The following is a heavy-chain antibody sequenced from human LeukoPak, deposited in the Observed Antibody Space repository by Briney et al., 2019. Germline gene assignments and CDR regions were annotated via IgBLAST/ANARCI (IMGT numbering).Heavy chain of an antibody. CDR1: GYSISSGYY. CDR3: AKSNGYGLVDI. J-gene: IGHJ3*02. CDR2: IYHSGST. V-gene: IGHV4-38-2*02. D-gene: IGHD3-10*01. Sequence: SETLSLTCTVSGYSISSGYYWGWIRQPPGKGLEWIGTIYHSGSTYYNPSLKSRVTISLDTSRNQFSLKLNSVTAADTAVYYCAKSNGYGLVDIWGQGTMVTVSS.